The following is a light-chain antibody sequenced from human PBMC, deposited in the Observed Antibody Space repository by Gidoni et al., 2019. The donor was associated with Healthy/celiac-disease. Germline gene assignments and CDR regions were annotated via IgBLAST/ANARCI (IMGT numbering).Light chain of an antibody. V-gene: IGKV3-20*01. CDR1: QSISSSY. CDR2: GAS. J-gene: IGKJ5*01. CDR3: QQYSSSLSIT. Sequence: DIVLTQSPATLSLSPGERAALSCRPSQSISSSYLAWYQQKPGQAPRLLIYGASSRATGIPDRFSGSGSGTDFTLTISRLEPEDFAVYYCQQYSSSLSITFGQGTRLEIK.